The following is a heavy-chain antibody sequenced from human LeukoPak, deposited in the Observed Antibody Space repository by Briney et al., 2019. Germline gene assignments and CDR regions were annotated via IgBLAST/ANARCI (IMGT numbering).Heavy chain of an antibody. V-gene: IGHV3-20*04. CDR2: ICWNGGRT. J-gene: IGHJ4*02. CDR3: ARLGDCGSTSCPYDSSPRHMDY. D-gene: IGHD2-2*01. Sequence: PGGSLRLSCAASGFTFGDYGMSWVRQAPGKGLEWVSGICWNGGRTGYADAGKRTFTISRDNAKKSLYLQMNSLRAEDTALYFCARLGDCGSTSCPYDSSPRHMDYWGQGTLVTVSS. CDR1: GFTFGDYG.